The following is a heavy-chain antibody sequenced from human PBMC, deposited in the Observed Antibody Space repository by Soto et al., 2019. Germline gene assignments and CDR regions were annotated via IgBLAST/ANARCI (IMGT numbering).Heavy chain of an antibody. V-gene: IGHV3-23*01. CDR1: GFTFSSYA. J-gene: IGHJ4*02. CDR3: AKARCTTSNCYVPDY. D-gene: IGHD2-8*01. Sequence: GGSLRLSCAASGFTFSSYAMSWVRQAPGKGLECVSAISGSGGSPSYADSVQGRFTISRDNPKKTLYLQMNSLRAEYTAVYYCAKARCTTSNCYVPDYWGQGTLVTVSS. CDR2: ISGSGGSP.